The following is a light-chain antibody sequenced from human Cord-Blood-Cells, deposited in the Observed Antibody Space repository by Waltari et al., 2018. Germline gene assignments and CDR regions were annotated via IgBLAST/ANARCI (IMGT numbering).Light chain of an antibody. CDR1: QSISSY. V-gene: IGKV1-39*01. CDR2: AAS. Sequence: DIQMTQSPSSLSASVGARVTITFRASQSISSYLNWYQQKPGKAPKLLIYAASSLQSGVPSRFSGSGSGTDFTLTISSLQPEDFATYYCQQSYSTPPLTFGGGTKVEIK. CDR3: QQSYSTPPLT. J-gene: IGKJ4*01.